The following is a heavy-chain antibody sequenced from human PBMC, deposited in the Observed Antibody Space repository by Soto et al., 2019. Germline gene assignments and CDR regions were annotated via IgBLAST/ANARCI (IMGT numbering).Heavy chain of an antibody. CDR1: GYTFSNYD. J-gene: IGHJ4*02. Sequence: QVQLVQSGAELKKPGASVKVSCKASGYTFSNYDMNCVRQATGQGPEWIGWVNPNNGDTGYAQKFQGRVTLTTDISTTTAYMELTSLRSEDTAIYYCAKVSRKGSAIDFDYCGQGTLITVSS. V-gene: IGHV1-8*01. CDR3: AKVSRKGSAIDFDY. D-gene: IGHD3-10*01. CDR2: VNPNNGDT.